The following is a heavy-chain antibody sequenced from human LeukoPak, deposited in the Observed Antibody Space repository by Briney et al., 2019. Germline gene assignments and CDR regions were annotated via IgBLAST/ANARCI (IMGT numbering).Heavy chain of an antibody. Sequence: GGSLRLSCEDSGFTFRSYEMNWVRQAPGKGLEWVANIKEDGSEKYYVDSVKGRFTISRDNAKNSLSLQVNSLSAEDTAVYYCARSRSGYYEDYWGQGTLVTVSS. V-gene: IGHV3-7*01. J-gene: IGHJ4*02. CDR3: ARSRSGYYEDY. D-gene: IGHD3-22*01. CDR2: IKEDGSEK. CDR1: GFTFRSYE.